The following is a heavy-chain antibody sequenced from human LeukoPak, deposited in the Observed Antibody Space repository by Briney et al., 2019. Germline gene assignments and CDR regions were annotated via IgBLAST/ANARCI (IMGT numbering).Heavy chain of an antibody. D-gene: IGHD4-17*01. CDR2: IILIFGTP. J-gene: IGHJ2*01. Sequence: SSVTVPLLASGCIFNNHAISWVGPAPGQGREWMGAIILIFGTPNYAQNFQGRVTITADASTSTVYMERNSLRYEDTAVYYCARLHGEYDPDWYFDLGGRGTLVSVS. CDR1: GCIFNNHA. V-gene: IGHV1-69*13. CDR3: ARLHGEYDPDWYFDL.